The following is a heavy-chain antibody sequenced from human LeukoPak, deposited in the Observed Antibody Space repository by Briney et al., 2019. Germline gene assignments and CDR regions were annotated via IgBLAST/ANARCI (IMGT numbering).Heavy chain of an antibody. CDR2: INAYNGNT. D-gene: IGHD5-18*01. J-gene: IGHJ4*02. Sequence: ASVKVPCKASGYTFVNYGVTWVRQAPGQGLEWMGRINAYNGNTDYAQKFQGRVTLTKDTSTNTAYMELRSLRSDDTAVYFCARDRNFGYSYGPYFDYWGQGTLVTVSS. V-gene: IGHV1-18*01. CDR1: GYTFVNYG. CDR3: ARDRNFGYSYGPYFDY.